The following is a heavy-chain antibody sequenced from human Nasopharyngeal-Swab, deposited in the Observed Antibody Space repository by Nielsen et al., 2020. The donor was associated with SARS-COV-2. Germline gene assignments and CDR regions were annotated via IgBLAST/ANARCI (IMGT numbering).Heavy chain of an antibody. J-gene: IGHJ3*02. D-gene: IGHD3-3*01. CDR3: ARSWAGYTIFGVTADI. V-gene: IGHV3-33*08. CDR2: IWYDGSNK. Sequence: GESLKISCAASGFTFSTYAMTWVRQAPGKGLEWVAVIWYDGSNKYYADSVKGRFTISRDNSKNTLYLQMNSLRAEDTAVYYCARSWAGYTIFGVTADIWGQGTMVTVSS. CDR1: GFTFSTYA.